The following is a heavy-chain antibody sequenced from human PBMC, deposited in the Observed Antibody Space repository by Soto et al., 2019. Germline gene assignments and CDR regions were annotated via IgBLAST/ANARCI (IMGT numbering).Heavy chain of an antibody. J-gene: IGHJ4*01. D-gene: IGHD3-10*01. CDR2: INHSGNT. Sequence: PSETLSLTCAVYGGSFSGYYWSWIRQTPGKGLEWIGEINHSGNTNYNPSLKSRVTISVDTSKNHFSLNLTSVNAADEAVYYCARGPLLTVLREITMGFDYWGHGTQVTVSS. CDR3: ARGPLLTVLREITMGFDY. CDR1: GGSFSGYY. V-gene: IGHV4-34*01.